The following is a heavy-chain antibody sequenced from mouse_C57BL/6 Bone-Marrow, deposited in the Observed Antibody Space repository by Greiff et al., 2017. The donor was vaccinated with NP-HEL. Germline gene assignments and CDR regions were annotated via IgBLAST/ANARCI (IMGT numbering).Heavy chain of an antibody. CDR3: ASFLYYGSSYYAMDY. D-gene: IGHD1-1*01. Sequence: QVQLQQSGAELVKPGASVKLSCKASGYTFTSYWMQWVKQRPGQGLEWIGEIDPSDSYTNYNQKFKGKATLTVDTSSSTAYMQLSSLTSEDSAVYYCASFLYYGSSYYAMDYWGQGTSVTVSS. CDR2: IDPSDSYT. J-gene: IGHJ4*01. CDR1: GYTFTSYW. V-gene: IGHV1-50*01.